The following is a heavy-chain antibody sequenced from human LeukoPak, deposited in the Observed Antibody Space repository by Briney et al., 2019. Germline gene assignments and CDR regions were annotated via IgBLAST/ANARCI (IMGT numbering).Heavy chain of an antibody. V-gene: IGHV3-23*01. J-gene: IGHJ4*02. CDR2: ISGSGGST. CDR3: AKAPRGLRMGYYFDY. Sequence: PGGSLRLSCAASGFTFSSYAMSWVRQAPGKGLEWVSAISGSGGSTYYADSVKGRFTISRDNSENTLYLQMNSLRAEDTAVYYCAKAPRGLRMGYYFDYWGQGTLVTVSS. CDR1: GFTFSSYA. D-gene: IGHD3-10*01.